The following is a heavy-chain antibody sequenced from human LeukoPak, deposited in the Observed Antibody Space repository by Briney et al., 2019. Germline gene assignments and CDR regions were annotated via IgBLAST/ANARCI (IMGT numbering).Heavy chain of an antibody. V-gene: IGHV4-61*01. Sequence: PSETLSLSCTASGGSVSSGSYFWTWLRQPPGKGLEWIGYIQNSGSSNYNPSLESRVTISVDTSKDQFSLKLSSVTAADTAIYYCATDYSNFYGLDVWGQGTTVTVSS. D-gene: IGHD4-11*01. CDR3: ATDYSNFYGLDV. CDR1: GGSVSSGSYF. J-gene: IGHJ6*02. CDR2: IQNSGSS.